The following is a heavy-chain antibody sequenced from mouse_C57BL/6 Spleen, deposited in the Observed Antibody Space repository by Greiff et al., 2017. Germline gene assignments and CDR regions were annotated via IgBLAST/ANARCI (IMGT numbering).Heavy chain of an antibody. CDR2: IYPGSGST. Sequence: QVQLQQPGAELVKPGASVKMSCKASGYTFTSYWITWVKQRPGQGLEWIGDIYPGSGSTNYNEKFKSKATLTVDTSSSTASMQLSSLTSEDSAVXCGAREGEGSLVYGYWGQGTTLTVSS. CDR3: AREGEGSLVYGY. V-gene: IGHV1-55*01. CDR1: GYTFTSYW. J-gene: IGHJ2*01. D-gene: IGHD3-2*02.